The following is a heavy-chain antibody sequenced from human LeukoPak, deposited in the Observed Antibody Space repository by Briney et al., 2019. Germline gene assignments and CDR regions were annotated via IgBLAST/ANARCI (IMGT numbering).Heavy chain of an antibody. CDR3: ARPFYDYVWGSYPQHFDY. V-gene: IGHV4-34*01. J-gene: IGHJ4*02. CDR1: GWSFSGYY. D-gene: IGHD3-16*02. Sequence: SETLSLTCAVYGWSFSGYYWSWIRQPPGKGLEWIGEINHSGSTNYNPSLKSRVTISVDTSKNQFSLKLISVTAADTAVYYCARPFYDYVWGSYPQHFDYWGQGTLVTVSS. CDR2: INHSGST.